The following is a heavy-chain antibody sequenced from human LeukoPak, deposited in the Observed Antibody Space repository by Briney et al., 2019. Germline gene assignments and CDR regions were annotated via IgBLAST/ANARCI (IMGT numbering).Heavy chain of an antibody. CDR2: IYYSGST. V-gene: IGHV4-59*12. D-gene: IGHD2-2*01. Sequence: SETLSLTCKVSGGSISNDYWSWIRQPPGKGLEWIGFIYYSGSTKYNPSLESRVTISVDTSKNQFSLNLSSVTAADTAVYYCASTERCSTTCPLDYWGQGTLVTVSS. CDR1: GGSISNDY. CDR3: ASTERCSTTCPLDY. J-gene: IGHJ4*02.